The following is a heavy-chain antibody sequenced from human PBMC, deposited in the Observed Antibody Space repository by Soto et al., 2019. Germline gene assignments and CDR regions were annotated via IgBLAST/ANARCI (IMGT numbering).Heavy chain of an antibody. Sequence: LRLSYTAFGCTIISLGIHRVSQAPGKGLEYVSAISSNGGSTYYANSVKGRFTISRDNSKNTLYLQMNSLRAEDTAVYYCAKVHSLWFGELPNAFDYWGQRTLVTVSS. CDR3: AKVHSLWFGELPNAFDY. J-gene: IGHJ4*02. D-gene: IGHD3-10*01. CDR2: ISSNGGST. V-gene: IGHV3-64*01. CDR1: GCTIISLG.